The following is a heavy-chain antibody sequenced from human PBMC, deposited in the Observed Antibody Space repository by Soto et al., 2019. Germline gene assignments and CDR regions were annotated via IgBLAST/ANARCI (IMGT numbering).Heavy chain of an antibody. D-gene: IGHD3-10*01. Sequence: QVQLQQWGAGLLKPSETLSLTCAVYGGSFSGYYWSWIRQPPGKGLEWIGEINHSGSTNYNPSLKSLVTISVDTSKNQFSLKLSSVTAADTAVYYCARVLNYYGSGSYSLYYFDYWGQGTLVTVSS. J-gene: IGHJ4*02. CDR1: GGSFSGYY. CDR2: INHSGST. V-gene: IGHV4-34*01. CDR3: ARVLNYYGSGSYSLYYFDY.